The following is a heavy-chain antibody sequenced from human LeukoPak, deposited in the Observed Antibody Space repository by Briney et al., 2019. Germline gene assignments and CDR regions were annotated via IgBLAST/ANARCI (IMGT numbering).Heavy chain of an antibody. CDR3: TREILYDSTGYYL. V-gene: IGHV4-39*07. CDR1: GGYTSSNSYY. J-gene: IGHJ4*02. CDR2: IYYSGST. D-gene: IGHD3-22*01. Sequence: SETLSLTCTVSGGYTSSNSYYWGWIRQPPGKGLEWIGSIYYSGSTYYNPSLKSRVTISVDTSKNQFSLKLRSVTAADTAVYYCTREILYDSTGYYLWGQGTLVTVSS.